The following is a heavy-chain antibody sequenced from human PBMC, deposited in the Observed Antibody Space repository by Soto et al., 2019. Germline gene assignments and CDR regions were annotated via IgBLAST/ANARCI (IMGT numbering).Heavy chain of an antibody. Sequence: SETLSLTCTISGGSVSSGGSYWSRIRQPPGKVLEWIGYIFYSGSTNYNPSLKSRVTISVDTSRNQFSLNLISVTAADTAVYYCARVSRGSNYYYGMDVWGQGTTVTVSS. CDR2: IFYSGST. V-gene: IGHV4-61*08. CDR1: GGSVSSGGSY. CDR3: ARVSRGSNYYYGMDV. D-gene: IGHD3-10*01. J-gene: IGHJ6*02.